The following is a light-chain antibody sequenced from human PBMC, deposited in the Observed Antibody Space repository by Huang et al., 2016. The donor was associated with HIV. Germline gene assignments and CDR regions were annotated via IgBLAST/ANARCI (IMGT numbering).Light chain of an antibody. Sequence: VVLAQSPGTLSLSPGQRATLSCRASQSVSSSFVDWYQQKPGQAPRRLIQGTSTRAPGIPDRFRGSGSGTGFTLTIDRLESEDFAVYYCQHYGTSSWTFGQGTKVEIK. CDR2: GTS. CDR3: QHYGTSSWT. V-gene: IGKV3-20*01. J-gene: IGKJ1*01. CDR1: QSVSSSF.